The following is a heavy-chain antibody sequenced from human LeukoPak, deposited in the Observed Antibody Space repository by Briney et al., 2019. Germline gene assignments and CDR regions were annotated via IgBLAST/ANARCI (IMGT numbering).Heavy chain of an antibody. V-gene: IGHV1-18*01. D-gene: IGHD1-26*01. Sequence: AGSVQVSCKASGYTFTRYGMSWVRQAPGQGLEWMGWISGSNGNTNYAQKLQGRVTMTTDTSTGTAYMELRSLRSDDTAVYYCARSGRGTYYYFDYWGQGTLVTVSS. CDR2: ISGSNGNT. J-gene: IGHJ4*02. CDR1: GYTFTRYG. CDR3: ARSGRGTYYYFDY.